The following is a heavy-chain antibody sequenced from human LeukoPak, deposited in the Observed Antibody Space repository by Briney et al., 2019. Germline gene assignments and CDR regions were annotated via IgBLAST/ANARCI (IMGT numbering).Heavy chain of an antibody. CDR2: ISYDGSNK. J-gene: IGHJ4*02. V-gene: IGHV3-30-3*01. CDR3: AKDPLYYYDRGSDY. Sequence: GGSLRLSCAASGFTFSSYAMHWVRQAPGKGLEWVAVISYDGSNKYYADSVKGRFTISRDNSKNTLYLQMNSLRAEDTAVYYCAKDPLYYYDRGSDYWGQGTLVTVSS. CDR1: GFTFSSYA. D-gene: IGHD3-22*01.